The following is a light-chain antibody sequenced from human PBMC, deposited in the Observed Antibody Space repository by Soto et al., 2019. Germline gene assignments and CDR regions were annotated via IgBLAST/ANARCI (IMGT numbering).Light chain of an antibody. CDR1: SIDVGGFDS. Sequence: QSALTQPASVSGSPGQSITLSCTGTSIDVGGFDSVSWYQQHPGSAPKLMIYEVTNRPSGVSHRFSGSKSGNTASLTISGLQTEDEADYYCSSYTSSNTLVFGTGTKLTVL. CDR3: SSYTSSNTLV. CDR2: EVT. V-gene: IGLV2-14*01. J-gene: IGLJ1*01.